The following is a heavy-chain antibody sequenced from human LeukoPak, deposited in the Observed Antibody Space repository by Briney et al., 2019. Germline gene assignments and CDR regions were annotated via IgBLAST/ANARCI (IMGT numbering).Heavy chain of an antibody. CDR2: ISSSGSAI. Sequence: GGSLRLSCAASGFTFSDYYMSWIRQAPGKGLEWVSYISSSGSAIYYADSVKGRFTISRDNAKNSLYLQMNSLRAEDTAVYYCARVASSSWYEGDYWGQGTLVTVSS. CDR3: ARVASSSWYEGDY. J-gene: IGHJ4*02. CDR1: GFTFSDYY. D-gene: IGHD6-13*01. V-gene: IGHV3-11*01.